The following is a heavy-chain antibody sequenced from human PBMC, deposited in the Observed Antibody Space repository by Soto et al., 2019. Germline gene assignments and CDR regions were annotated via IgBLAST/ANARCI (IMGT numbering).Heavy chain of an antibody. CDR1: GYSFTSYW. J-gene: IGHJ5*02. V-gene: IGHV5-51*01. CDR2: IYPGDSDT. D-gene: IGHD2-8*01. CDR3: ARLLPHGGFDP. Sequence: PGESLKISCKGSGYSFTSYWIGWVRQMPGKGLEWMGIIYPGDSDTRYSPSFQGQVTISADKSISTAYLRWSSLKASDTAMYDGARLLPHGGFDPSGQATLVTVAS.